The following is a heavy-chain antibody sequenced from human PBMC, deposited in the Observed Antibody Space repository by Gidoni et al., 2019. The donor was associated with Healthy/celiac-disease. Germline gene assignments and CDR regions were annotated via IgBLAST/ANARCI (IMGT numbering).Heavy chain of an antibody. CDR2: RYYSGSP. CDR1: GGSISSSSYY. Sequence: QLQLQESGPGLVKPSETLSLTCTVPGGSISSSSYYWGWIRQPPGKGLEWIGSRYYSGSPYYNPSLKSRVTISVDTSKNQFSLKLSSVTAADTAVYYCARLSYYYYYGMDVWGQGTTVTVSS. J-gene: IGHJ6*02. V-gene: IGHV4-39*01. CDR3: ARLSYYYYYGMDV.